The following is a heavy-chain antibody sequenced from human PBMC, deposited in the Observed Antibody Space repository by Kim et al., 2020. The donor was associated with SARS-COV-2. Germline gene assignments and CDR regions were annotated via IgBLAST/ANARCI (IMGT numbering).Heavy chain of an antibody. CDR2: IIPIFGTA. Sequence: SVKVSCKASGGTFSSYAISWVRQAPGQGLEWMGGIIPIFGTANYAQKFQGRVTITADESTSTAYMELSSLRSEDTAVYYCARESSSWPTAYYYGMDVWGQGTTVTVSS. V-gene: IGHV1-69*13. CDR3: ARESSSWPTAYYYGMDV. D-gene: IGHD6-13*01. CDR1: GGTFSSYA. J-gene: IGHJ6*02.